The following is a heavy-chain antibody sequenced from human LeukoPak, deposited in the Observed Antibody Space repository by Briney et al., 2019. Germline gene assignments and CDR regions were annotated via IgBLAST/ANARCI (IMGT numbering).Heavy chain of an antibody. Sequence: GGSLRLSCAASGFALTNYAMSWVRQAPGKGLEWVSAISGGGGSTNYADSVKGRFTISRDNSKNTLYLQMNSLRAEDTALYYCANARGTSSSYSDLWGRGTLVTVSS. CDR3: ANARGTSSSYSDL. V-gene: IGHV3-23*01. J-gene: IGHJ2*01. CDR2: ISGGGGST. D-gene: IGHD6-6*01. CDR1: GFALTNYA.